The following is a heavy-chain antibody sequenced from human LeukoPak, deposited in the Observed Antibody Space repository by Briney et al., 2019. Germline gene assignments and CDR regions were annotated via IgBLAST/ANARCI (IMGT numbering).Heavy chain of an antibody. CDR1: GFTFSNAW. J-gene: IGHJ4*02. D-gene: IGHD1-26*01. V-gene: IGHV3-15*01. CDR3: TTRISGSYRRTTLDY. CDR2: IKSKTDGGTT. Sequence: GGSLRLSCAASGFTFSNAWMSWVRQAPGKGLEWVGRIKSKTDGGTTDYAAPVKGRFTISSDDSKTTLYLQMNSLKTEDTAVYYCTTRISGSYRRTTLDYWGQGTLVTVSS.